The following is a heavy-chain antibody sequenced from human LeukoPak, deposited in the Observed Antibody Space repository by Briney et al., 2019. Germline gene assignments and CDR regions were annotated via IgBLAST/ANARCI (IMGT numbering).Heavy chain of an antibody. D-gene: IGHD6-6*01. CDR1: GASIRGGGYY. Sequence: SQTLSLTCTVSGASIRGGGYYWSWIRQHPGKGLEWIAYIYDNGSTYYNPALKSRVTISVDTSKNQFSLKLSSVTAADTAVYYCARSTESLSIAAYDYWGQGTLVTVSS. CDR2: IYDNGST. CDR3: ARSTESLSIAAYDY. J-gene: IGHJ4*02. V-gene: IGHV4-31*03.